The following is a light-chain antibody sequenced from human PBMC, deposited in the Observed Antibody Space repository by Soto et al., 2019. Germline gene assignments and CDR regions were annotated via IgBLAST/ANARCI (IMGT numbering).Light chain of an antibody. V-gene: IGKV1-5*03. CDR1: QSISVS. Sequence: DIQMTQSPSTPSASVGDTVTITCRASQSISVSLAWYQQKPGKAPKLLIYKASTLKSGVPSRFSGSGSGTEFTLTISSLQPDDFATYYCQHYNSYSEAFGQGTKVDIK. J-gene: IGKJ1*01. CDR3: QHYNSYSEA. CDR2: KAS.